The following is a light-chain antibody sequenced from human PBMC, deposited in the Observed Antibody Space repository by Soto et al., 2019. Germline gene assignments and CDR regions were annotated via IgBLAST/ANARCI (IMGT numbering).Light chain of an antibody. CDR1: QSISSY. CDR2: AAS. V-gene: IGKV1-39*01. J-gene: IGKJ1*01. Sequence: DIQMTQSPSSLSASVGDRVTITCRASQSISSYLNWYQQKPGKAPKLLIYAASSLQSGVPSRFSGSGSGTDFTLTISSLQPEDFATYYCRQSYSTPQTFGQGNKVEIK. CDR3: RQSYSTPQT.